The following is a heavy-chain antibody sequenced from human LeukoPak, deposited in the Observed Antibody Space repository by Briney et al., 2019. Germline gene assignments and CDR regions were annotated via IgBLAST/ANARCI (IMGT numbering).Heavy chain of an antibody. V-gene: IGHV1-18*01. CDR2: ISAYNGNT. J-gene: IGHJ5*02. D-gene: IGHD3-3*01. CDR3: ASTGFDFWSGHNWFDP. Sequence: ASVKVSCKASGYTFTSYGISWVRQAPGQGLEWMGWISAYNGNTNYAQKLQGRVTMTTDKSTSTAYMELRSLRSDDTAVYYCASTGFDFWSGHNWFDPWGQGTLVTVSS. CDR1: GYTFTSYG.